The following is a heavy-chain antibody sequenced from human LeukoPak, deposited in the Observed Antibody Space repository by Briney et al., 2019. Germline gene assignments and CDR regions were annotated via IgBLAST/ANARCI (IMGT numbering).Heavy chain of an antibody. D-gene: IGHD3-10*01. J-gene: IGHJ4*02. Sequence: GGSLRLSCAASGFTFNSYAMHWVRQAPGKGLEWVAVISYDGINEYYADSVKGRFTISRDNSKNTLYLQMSSLRAEDTAVYYCARDPYGSGDGYFDYWGQGTLVTVSS. V-gene: IGHV3-30-3*01. CDR2: ISYDGINE. CDR3: ARDPYGSGDGYFDY. CDR1: GFTFNSYA.